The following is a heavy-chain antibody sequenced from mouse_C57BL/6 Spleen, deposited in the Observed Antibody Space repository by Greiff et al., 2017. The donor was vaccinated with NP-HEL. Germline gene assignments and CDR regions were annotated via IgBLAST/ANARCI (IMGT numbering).Heavy chain of an antibody. CDR3: ARWGATTFDY. V-gene: IGHV3-6*01. CDR1: GYSITSGYY. Sequence: EVQLQESGPGLVKPSQSLSLTCSVTGYSITSGYYWNWIRQFPGNKLEWMGYISYDGSNNYNPSLKNRISITRDTSKNQFFLKLNSVTTEDTATYYCARWGATTFDYWGQGTTLTVSS. CDR2: ISYDGSN. D-gene: IGHD3-1*01. J-gene: IGHJ2*01.